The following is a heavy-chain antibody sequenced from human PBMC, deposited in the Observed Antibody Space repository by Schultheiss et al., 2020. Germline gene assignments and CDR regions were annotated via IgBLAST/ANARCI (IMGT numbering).Heavy chain of an antibody. J-gene: IGHJ6*03. CDR1: GGSISSSRYY. Sequence: SETLSLTCTVSGGSISSSRYYWGWIRQPPGKGLEWIGYIYYSGSTNYNPSLKSRVTISVDTSKNQFSLKLSSVTAADTAVYYCARAQGEGYSYDYYYYYYMDVWGKGTTVTVSS. V-gene: IGHV4-61*05. D-gene: IGHD5-18*01. CDR3: ARAQGEGYSYDYYYYYYMDV. CDR2: IYYSGST.